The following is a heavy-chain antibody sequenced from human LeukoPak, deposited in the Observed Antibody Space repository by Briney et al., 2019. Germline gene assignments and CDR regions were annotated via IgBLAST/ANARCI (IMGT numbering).Heavy chain of an antibody. Sequence: GGSLRLSCAAPGFTFSSYGMHWVRQAPGKGLEWVAVIWYDGSNKYYADSVKGRFTISRDNSKNTLYLQMNSLRAEDTAVYYCARDVGIVVVRHYYYGMDVWGQGTTVTVSS. CDR3: ARDVGIVVVRHYYYGMDV. J-gene: IGHJ6*02. CDR1: GFTFSSYG. V-gene: IGHV3-33*01. D-gene: IGHD2-2*01. CDR2: IWYDGSNK.